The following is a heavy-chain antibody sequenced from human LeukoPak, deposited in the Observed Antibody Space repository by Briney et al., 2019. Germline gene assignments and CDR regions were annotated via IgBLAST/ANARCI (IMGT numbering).Heavy chain of an antibody. D-gene: IGHD2-15*01. J-gene: IGHJ5*02. V-gene: IGHV3-21*01. CDR3: ARGADGVSSNSRGWFDP. CDR2: ISSSSSYI. CDR1: GFTFSSYS. Sequence: PGGSLRLSCAASGFTFSSYSMNWVRQAPGKGLEWVSSISSSSSYIYYADSVKGRFTISRDNAKNSLYLQMNTLRAEDTAVYSCARGADGVSSNSRGWFDPWGQGTLVTVSS.